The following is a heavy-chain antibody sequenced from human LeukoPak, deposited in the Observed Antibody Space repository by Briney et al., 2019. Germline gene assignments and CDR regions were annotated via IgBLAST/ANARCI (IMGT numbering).Heavy chain of an antibody. D-gene: IGHD2-15*01. J-gene: IGHJ5*02. V-gene: IGHV3-21*01. CDR3: ARGADGVSSNSRGWFDP. CDR2: ISSSSSYI. CDR1: GFTFSSYS. Sequence: PGGSLRLSCAASGFTFSSYSMNWVRQAPGKGLEWVSSISSSSSYIYYADSVKGRFTISRDNAKNSLYLQMNTLRAEDTAVYSCARGADGVSSNSRGWFDPWGQGTLVTVSS.